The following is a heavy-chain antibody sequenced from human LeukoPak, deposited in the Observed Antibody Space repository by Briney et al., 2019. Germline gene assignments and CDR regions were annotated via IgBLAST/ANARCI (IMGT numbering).Heavy chain of an antibody. Sequence: PGRSLRLSCAASGFTFSSYAMHWVRQAPGKGLEWVAVISYDGSNKYYADSVKGRFTISRDNSKNTLYLQMNSLRAEDTAVYYCARGFTYYYDRTARSYFDYWGQGTLVTVSS. CDR3: ARGFTYYYDRTARSYFDY. J-gene: IGHJ4*02. CDR1: GFTFSSYA. CDR2: ISYDGSNK. D-gene: IGHD3-22*01. V-gene: IGHV3-30-3*01.